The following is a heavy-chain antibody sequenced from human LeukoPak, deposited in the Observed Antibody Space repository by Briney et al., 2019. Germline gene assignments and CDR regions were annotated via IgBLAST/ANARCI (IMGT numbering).Heavy chain of an antibody. CDR1: GGSISSYY. D-gene: IGHD2-8*01. J-gene: IGHJ3*02. V-gene: IGHV4-59*01. CDR2: IYYSGST. Sequence: PSETLSLTCTVSGGSISSYYWSWIRQPPGKGLEWIGYIYYSGSTNYNPSLKSRVTISVDTSKNQFSLKLSSVTAADTAVYYCARDRCTNGVCYPEVDAFDIWGQGTMVTVSS. CDR3: ARDRCTNGVCYPEVDAFDI.